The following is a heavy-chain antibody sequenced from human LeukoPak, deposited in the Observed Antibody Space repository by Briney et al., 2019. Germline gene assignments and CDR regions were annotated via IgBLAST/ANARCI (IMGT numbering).Heavy chain of an antibody. CDR1: GESFSAYF. D-gene: IGHD2-15*01. V-gene: IGHV4-34*01. Sequence: PSETLSLTCAVYGESFSAYFWNWIRQAPGKPLEYIGEINHRGSSHYNPSLKTRVTLSVDTSKNQFSLKLTSVTAADTAVYFCARGSSFDGYCSAGACDAGYYDSWGQGTPVTVCS. CDR3: ARGSSFDGYCSAGACDAGYYDS. CDR2: INHRGSS. J-gene: IGHJ4*02.